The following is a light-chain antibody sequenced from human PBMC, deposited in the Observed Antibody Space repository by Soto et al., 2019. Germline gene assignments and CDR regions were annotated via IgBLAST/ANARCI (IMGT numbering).Light chain of an antibody. CDR3: QQRSDLVT. V-gene: IGKV3-11*01. CDR1: QSVSSY. J-gene: IGKJ4*01. CDR2: DAS. Sequence: EIVLTQSPATLSLSPGERATLSCRARQSVSSYLAWYQQKPGQGPRLLIYDASNRATGIPGRFSGSGSGTDFTLTISSLEPEDSAVYYCQQRSDLVTFGGGTKVEIK.